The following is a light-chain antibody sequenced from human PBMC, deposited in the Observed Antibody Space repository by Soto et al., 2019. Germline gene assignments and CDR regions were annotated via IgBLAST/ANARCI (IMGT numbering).Light chain of an antibody. CDR2: DAS. J-gene: IGKJ5*01. Sequence: QLAHSPSSLSSSAGDSLTITCAASQGISSALASYQQKPGKAPKLLIYDASSLESGVPSRFSGSGSGTDLTLTICSLQPEDFATYYCQQFNSYPPTFGQGTRLEL. CDR3: QQFNSYPPT. V-gene: IGKV1-13*02. CDR1: QGISSA.